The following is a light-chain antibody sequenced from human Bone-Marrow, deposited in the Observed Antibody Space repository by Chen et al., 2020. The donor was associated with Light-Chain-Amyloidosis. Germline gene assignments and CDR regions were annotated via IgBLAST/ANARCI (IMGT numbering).Light chain of an antibody. CDR3: QQSYGPPLT. J-gene: IGKJ3*01. V-gene: IGKV1-39*01. CDR1: QTIGNY. CDR2: SSS. Sequence: DIQTTQSPPSLSASVGDRVTITCRASQTIGNYLNWYQQRPGTAPKLLISSSSTLQFGAPSRFSGSESGTDFTLTIGSLQPEDFGSYYCQQSYGPPLTFGPGTRVDFK.